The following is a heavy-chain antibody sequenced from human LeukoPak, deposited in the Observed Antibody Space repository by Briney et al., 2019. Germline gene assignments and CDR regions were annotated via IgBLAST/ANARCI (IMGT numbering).Heavy chain of an antibody. CDR3: AKHYGSGSYQPYYYYMDV. Sequence: ASVKVSCKASGGTFSSYAISWVRQAPGQGLEWMGGIIPIFGTANYAQKFQGRVTITADESTSTAYMELSSLRSEDTAVYYCAKHYGSGSYQPYYYYMDVWGKGTTVTISS. CDR1: GGTFSSYA. J-gene: IGHJ6*03. D-gene: IGHD3-10*01. CDR2: IIPIFGTA. V-gene: IGHV1-69*13.